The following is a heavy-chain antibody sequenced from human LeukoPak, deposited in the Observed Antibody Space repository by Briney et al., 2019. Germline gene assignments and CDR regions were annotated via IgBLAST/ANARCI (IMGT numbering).Heavy chain of an antibody. CDR1: GGSFSGYY. Sequence: PSETLSLTCAVYGGSFSGYYWSWIRQPPGKGLEWIGEINHSGSTNYNPSLKSRVTISVDTSKNQFSLKLSSVTAADTAVYYCARVRYCSSTSCYKNTNFDYWGQGTLVTVSS. CDR3: ARVRYCSSTSCYKNTNFDY. V-gene: IGHV4-34*01. CDR2: INHSGST. D-gene: IGHD2-2*02. J-gene: IGHJ4*02.